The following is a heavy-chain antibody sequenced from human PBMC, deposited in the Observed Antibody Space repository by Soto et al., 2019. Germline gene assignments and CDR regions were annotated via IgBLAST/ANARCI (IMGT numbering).Heavy chain of an antibody. CDR3: ARGRSSVPDRRGIGYYGLDV. Sequence: PSETLSLTCVVNGGSFSGYYWSWIRQSPGKGLEWIGEINDSGITDSNPSLESRVTISVDMPKNQFSLNLKSVTAADSAVYHCARGRSSVPDRRGIGYYGLDVWGQGTTVTVSS. D-gene: IGHD6-6*01. V-gene: IGHV4-34*01. CDR1: GGSFSGYY. J-gene: IGHJ6*02. CDR2: INDSGIT.